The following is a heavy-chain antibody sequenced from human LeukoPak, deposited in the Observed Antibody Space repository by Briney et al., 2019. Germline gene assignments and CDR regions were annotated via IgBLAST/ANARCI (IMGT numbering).Heavy chain of an antibody. D-gene: IGHD4-11*01. Sequence: GGSLRLSCAASGFTFSSYATHWVRQAPGKGLEWVAVISYDGSNKYYADSVKGRFTISRDNSKDTLYLQMNSLRAEDTAVYYCARGDKTITVPDFDYWGQGTLVTVSS. J-gene: IGHJ4*02. V-gene: IGHV3-30*04. CDR2: ISYDGSNK. CDR1: GFTFSSYA. CDR3: ARGDKTITVPDFDY.